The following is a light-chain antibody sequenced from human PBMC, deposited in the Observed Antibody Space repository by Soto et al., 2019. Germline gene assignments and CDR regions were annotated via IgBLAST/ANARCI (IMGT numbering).Light chain of an antibody. V-gene: IGKV1-5*03. CDR3: QHYNSYSEA. CDR1: QTISSW. J-gene: IGKJ1*01. Sequence: QRTQSTSTLSASVGDRVTMTCRASQTISSWLAWYQQKPGKAPKLLIYKASTLKSGVPSRFSGSGSGTEFTLTISSLQPDDFATYYCQHYNSYSEAFGQGSMVDIK. CDR2: KAS.